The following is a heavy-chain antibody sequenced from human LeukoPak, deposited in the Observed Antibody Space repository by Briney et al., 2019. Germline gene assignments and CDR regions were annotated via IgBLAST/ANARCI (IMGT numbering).Heavy chain of an antibody. V-gene: IGHV5-51*01. CDR1: GYSFTSYW. J-gene: IGHJ4*02. D-gene: IGHD3-10*01. CDR2: IYPGDSDT. Sequence: GESLKISCKGSGYSFTSYWIGWVRQMPGKGLEWMGIIYPGDSDTRYSPSFQGQVTISADKSISTAYLQWSSLKASDTAMYYCARVLWFGELLSYYFDYWGQGTLVTVSS. CDR3: ARVLWFGELLSYYFDY.